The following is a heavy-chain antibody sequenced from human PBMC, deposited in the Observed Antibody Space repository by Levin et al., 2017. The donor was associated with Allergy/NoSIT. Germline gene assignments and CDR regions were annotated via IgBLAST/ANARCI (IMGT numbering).Heavy chain of an antibody. CDR2: ISDSGGST. CDR1: GFTFSNYA. CDR3: GKDRALTVVQGVIDY. Sequence: GESLKISCAASGFTFSNYAMTWVRQAPGKGLEWVSAISDSGGSTYYADSVKGRFTISRDNSKNTLYLQMNSLRAEDTAVYYCGKDRALTVVQGVIDYWGQGTLLTVSS. D-gene: IGHD3-10*01. V-gene: IGHV3-23*01. J-gene: IGHJ4*02.